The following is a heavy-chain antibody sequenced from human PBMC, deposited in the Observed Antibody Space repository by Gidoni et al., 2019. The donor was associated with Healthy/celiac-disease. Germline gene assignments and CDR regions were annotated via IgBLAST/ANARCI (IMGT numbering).Heavy chain of an antibody. CDR2: ISGSGGST. J-gene: IGHJ3*02. D-gene: IGHD3-3*01. V-gene: IGHV3-23*01. CDR1: GFTFSSYA. CDR3: AKDRAGITIFGVAPMGAFDI. Sequence: EVQLLESGGGLVQPGGSLRLSCAASGFTFSSYAMSWVRKAPGKGLEWVSAISGSGGSTYYADSVKGRFTISRDNSKNTLYLQMNSLRAEDTAVYYCAKDRAGITIFGVAPMGAFDIWGQGTMVTVSS.